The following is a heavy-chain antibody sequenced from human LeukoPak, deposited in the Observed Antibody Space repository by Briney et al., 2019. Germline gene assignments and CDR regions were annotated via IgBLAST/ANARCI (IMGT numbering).Heavy chain of an antibody. CDR3: ARGSSGSTVYYFDY. CDR2: IYYSGST. Sequence: SETLSLTCTVSGGSISSYYWSWIRKPPGKGLEWIGYIYYSGSTNYNPSLKSRVTISVDTSKNQFSLKLSSVTAADTAVYYCARGSSGSTVYYFDYWGQGTLVTVSS. V-gene: IGHV4-59*01. D-gene: IGHD3-22*01. CDR1: GGSISSYY. J-gene: IGHJ4*02.